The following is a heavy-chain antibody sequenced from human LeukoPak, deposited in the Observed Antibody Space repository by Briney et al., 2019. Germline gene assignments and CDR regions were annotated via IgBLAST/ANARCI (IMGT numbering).Heavy chain of an antibody. CDR2: ISGSGGST. V-gene: IGHV3-23*01. CDR1: GFTFSSYA. CDR3: AGKIAALFDY. J-gene: IGHJ4*02. Sequence: GGSLRLSCAASGFTFSSYAMSWVRQAPGKGLEWVSAISGSGGSTYYADFVKGRFTISRDNSKNTLYLQMNSLRAEDTAVYYCAGKIAALFDYWGQGTLVTVSS. D-gene: IGHD6-13*01.